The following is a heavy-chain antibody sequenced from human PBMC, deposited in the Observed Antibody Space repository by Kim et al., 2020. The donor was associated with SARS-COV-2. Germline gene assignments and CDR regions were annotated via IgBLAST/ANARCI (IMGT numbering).Heavy chain of an antibody. CDR3: ARGDYYDSSGPFDY. V-gene: IGHV3-9*01. D-gene: IGHD3-22*01. Sequence: GGSLRLSCAASGFTFDDYAMHWVRQAPGKGLEWVSGISWNSGSIGYADSVKGRFTISRDNAKNSLYLQMNSLRAEDTALYYCARGDYYDSSGPFDYWGQGRRVSVSS. CDR2: ISWNSGSI. J-gene: IGHJ4*02. CDR1: GFTFDDYA.